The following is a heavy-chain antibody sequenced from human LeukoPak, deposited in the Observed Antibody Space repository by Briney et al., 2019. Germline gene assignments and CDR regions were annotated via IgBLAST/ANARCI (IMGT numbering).Heavy chain of an antibody. Sequence: ETLSLTCTVSGGSISSYYWSWIRQPPGKGLEWIGYIYYSGSTNYNPSLKSRVTISVDTSKNQFSLKLSSVTAADTAVYYCARDPTYYGSGSYFDYWGQGTLVTVSS. D-gene: IGHD3-10*01. V-gene: IGHV4-59*01. CDR2: IYYSGST. CDR1: GGSISSYY. CDR3: ARDPTYYGSGSYFDY. J-gene: IGHJ4*02.